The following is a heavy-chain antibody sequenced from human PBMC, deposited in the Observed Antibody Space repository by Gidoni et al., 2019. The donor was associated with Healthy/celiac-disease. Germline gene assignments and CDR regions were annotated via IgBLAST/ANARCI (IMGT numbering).Heavy chain of an antibody. CDR3: ARDRVGFFDY. V-gene: IGHV3-48*02. CDR2: IRSSSSTI. Sequence: EVQLLESGVGLLSPGGSLRLSCAPSGFTFSSYSMNWVRQAPGQGLEWVSYIRSSSSTIYYADYVKGRFTISRDNAKNSLYLQMNRLREEDTAVYYCARDRVGFFDYWGQGTLVTVSS. D-gene: IGHD2-15*01. J-gene: IGHJ4*02. CDR1: GFTFSSYS.